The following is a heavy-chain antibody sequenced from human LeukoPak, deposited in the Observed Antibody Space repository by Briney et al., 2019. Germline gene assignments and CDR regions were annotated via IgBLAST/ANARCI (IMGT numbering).Heavy chain of an antibody. CDR3: AKDRDSSGWGFDP. Sequence: GGSLRLSCAASGFTFSSYAMYWVRQAPGEGLEWVALAHHDGTKYYSDSVKGRFTVSRDNSKNTVYLQMSSLRAEDTAVYYCAKDRDSSGWGFDPWGQGTLVTVSS. CDR1: GFTFSSYA. J-gene: IGHJ5*02. CDR2: AHHDGTK. V-gene: IGHV3-30*02. D-gene: IGHD6-19*01.